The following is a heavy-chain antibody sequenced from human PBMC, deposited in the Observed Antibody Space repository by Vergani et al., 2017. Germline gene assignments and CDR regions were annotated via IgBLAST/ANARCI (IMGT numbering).Heavy chain of an antibody. Sequence: QVQLQESGPGLVKPSQTLSLTCTVSGGSISSGDYYWSWIRQPPGKGLEWIGYIYYSGSTYYNPSLKSRVTISVETSKNQFPLKLSSVTAADTAVYYCAGGEYYNSSGAGWYFDLWGRGTLVTVSS. V-gene: IGHV4-30-4*08. J-gene: IGHJ2*01. CDR2: IYYSGST. D-gene: IGHD3-22*01. CDR3: AGGEYYNSSGAGWYFDL. CDR1: GGSISSGDYY.